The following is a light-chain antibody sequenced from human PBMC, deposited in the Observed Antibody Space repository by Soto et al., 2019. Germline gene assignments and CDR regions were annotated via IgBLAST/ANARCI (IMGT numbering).Light chain of an antibody. CDR3: CSYAGSSTLWV. CDR1: SSDVGSYNL. J-gene: IGLJ3*02. CDR2: EGS. Sequence: QSVLTQPASVSGSPGQSITISYTGTSSDVGSYNLVSWYQQHPGKAPKLMIYEGSKRPSGVSNRFSGSKSGNTASLTISGLQAEDEADYYCCSYAGSSTLWVFGGGTQLTVL. V-gene: IGLV2-23*01.